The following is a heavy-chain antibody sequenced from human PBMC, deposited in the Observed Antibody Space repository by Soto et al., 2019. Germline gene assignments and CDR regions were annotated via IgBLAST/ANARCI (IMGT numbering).Heavy chain of an antibody. CDR1: GFTFSSNA. D-gene: IGHD3-22*01. CDR3: ARDLGYYDSSGYFDY. J-gene: IGHJ4*02. Sequence: GGSLRLSCIGSGFTFSSNAMSWVRQAPGKGLEWVSAISGSGGTTYYADSVKGRFAVSRDNSNNSLYLQMNSLRAEDTAVYYCARDLGYYDSSGYFDYWGQGTLVTVSS. CDR2: ISGSGGTT. V-gene: IGHV3-23*01.